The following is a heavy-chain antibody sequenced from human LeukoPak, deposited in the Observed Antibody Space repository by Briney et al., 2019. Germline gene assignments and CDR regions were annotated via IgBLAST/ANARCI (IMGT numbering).Heavy chain of an antibody. CDR3: AKDLRWLVIAAADLFDY. CDR1: GFTFSGFG. D-gene: IGHD6-13*01. CDR2: ISSSSSYI. V-gene: IGHV3-21*04. Sequence: PGGSLRLSCVVSGFTFSGFGMNWVRQAPGKGLEWVSSISSSSSYIYYADSVKGRFTISRHNAKKSLYLQMSSLRAEDTAVYYCAKDLRWLVIAAADLFDYWGQGTLVTVSS. J-gene: IGHJ4*02.